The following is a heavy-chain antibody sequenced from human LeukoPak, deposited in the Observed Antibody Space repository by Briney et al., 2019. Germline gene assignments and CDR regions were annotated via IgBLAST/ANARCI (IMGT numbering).Heavy chain of an antibody. V-gene: IGHV4-39*01. Sequence: GSLRLSCAASGFTFSSYSMNWVRQPPGKGLEWIGSIYYSGNTYYNPSLKSRVTISVDTSKNQFSLKLSSVTAADTAVYYCAKHAGAFYYFGYWGQGTLVTVSS. J-gene: IGHJ4*02. CDR1: GFTFSSYSMN. D-gene: IGHD1-26*01. CDR3: AKHAGAFYYFGY. CDR2: IYYSGNT.